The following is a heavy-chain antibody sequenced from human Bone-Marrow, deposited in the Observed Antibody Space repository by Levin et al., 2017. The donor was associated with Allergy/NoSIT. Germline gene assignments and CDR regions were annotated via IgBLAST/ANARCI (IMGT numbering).Heavy chain of an antibody. CDR1: GFTFSSYA. Sequence: GESLKISCAASGFTFSSYAMSWVRQAPGKGLEWVSAISGSGVTTYYADSVKGRFTISRDNSKNTLYLQINSLRAEDTAVYYCAKGYSSSVYYGMDVWGQGTTVTVSS. CDR2: ISGSGVTT. V-gene: IGHV3-23*01. CDR3: AKGYSSSVYYGMDV. D-gene: IGHD6-6*01. J-gene: IGHJ6*02.